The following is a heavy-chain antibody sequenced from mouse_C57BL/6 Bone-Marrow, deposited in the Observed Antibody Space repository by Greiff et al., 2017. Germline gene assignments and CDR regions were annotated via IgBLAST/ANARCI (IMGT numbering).Heavy chain of an antibody. V-gene: IGHV1-82*01. Sequence: VHLVESGPELVKPGASVKISCKASGYAFSSSWMNWVKQRPGKGLEWIGRIYPGDGDTNYNGKFKGKATLTADKSSSTAYMQLSSLTSEDSAVYFCARSGVITTGYWGQGTTLTVSS. CDR1: GYAFSSSW. J-gene: IGHJ2*01. CDR3: ARSGVITTGY. CDR2: IYPGDGDT. D-gene: IGHD1-1*01.